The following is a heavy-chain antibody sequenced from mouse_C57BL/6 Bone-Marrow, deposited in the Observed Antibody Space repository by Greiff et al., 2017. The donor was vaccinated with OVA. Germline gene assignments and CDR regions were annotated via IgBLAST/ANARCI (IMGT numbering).Heavy chain of an antibody. CDR1: GFNIKDDY. CDR2: IDPENGDT. Sequence: EVQLQQSGAELVRPGASVKLSCTASGFNIKDDYMHWVKQRPEQGLEWIGWIDPENGDTEYASKFQGKSTITADTSSNTAYLQLSSLTSEDTAVYYCTDYGSCAYWGQGTLVTVSA. D-gene: IGHD2-1*01. V-gene: IGHV14-4*01. CDR3: TDYGSCAY. J-gene: IGHJ3*01.